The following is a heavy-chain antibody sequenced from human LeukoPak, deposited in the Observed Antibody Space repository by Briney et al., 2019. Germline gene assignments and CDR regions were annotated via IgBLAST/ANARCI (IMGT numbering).Heavy chain of an antibody. J-gene: IGHJ5*02. D-gene: IGHD3-22*01. V-gene: IGHV4-59*05. CDR3: ASFGGYFSNGFDP. CDR2: IYYSGST. CDR1: GGSISSYY. Sequence: SETLSLTCSVSGGSISSYYWSWIRQPPGEGLEWIGSIYYSGSTYYNPSLKSRVTISVDTSKNQFSLKLSSVTAADTAVYYCASFGGYFSNGFDPWGQGTLVTVSS.